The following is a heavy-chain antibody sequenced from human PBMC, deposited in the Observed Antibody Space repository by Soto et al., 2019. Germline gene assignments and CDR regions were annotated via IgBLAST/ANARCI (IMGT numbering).Heavy chain of an antibody. CDR3: TTEGAILGYCSSTSCYGFDY. CDR2: IKSKTDGGTT. CDR1: GFTFSNAW. V-gene: IGHV3-15*01. D-gene: IGHD2-2*01. Sequence: GGSLRLSCAASGFTFSNAWMSWVRQAPGKGLEWVGRIKSKTDGGTTDYAAPVKGRFTISRDDSKNTLYLQMNSLKTEDTAVYYCTTEGAILGYCSSTSCYGFDYWGQGTLVTVSS. J-gene: IGHJ4*02.